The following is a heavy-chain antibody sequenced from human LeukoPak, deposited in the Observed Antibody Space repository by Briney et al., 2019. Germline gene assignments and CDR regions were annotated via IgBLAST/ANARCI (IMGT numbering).Heavy chain of an antibody. CDR1: GYTFTGYY. Sequence: GASVKVSCKASGYTFTGYYMHWVRQAPGQGLEWMGWINPNSGGTNYAQKFQGWVTMTRDTSISTAYMELSRLRSDDTAVYYCARGRKLRFLEWLPPREYGMDVWGQGTTVTVSS. CDR3: ARGRKLRFLEWLPPREYGMDV. J-gene: IGHJ6*02. D-gene: IGHD3-3*01. CDR2: INPNSGGT. V-gene: IGHV1-2*04.